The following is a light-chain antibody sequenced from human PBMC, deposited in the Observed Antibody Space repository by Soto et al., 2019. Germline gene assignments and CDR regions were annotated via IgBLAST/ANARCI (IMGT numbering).Light chain of an antibody. J-gene: IGLJ1*01. CDR1: RSNIGAGYD. V-gene: IGLV1-40*01. CDR2: GNI. Sequence: QSVLTQPPSVSGAPGQRVATSCTGSRSNIGAGYDVHWYQQLPGTAPKLLIYGNINRPSGVPDRFSGSKSGTSASLAITGLLAEDEGDYYCQSYDNSLSGPYVFGTGTKVTVL. CDR3: QSYDNSLSGPYV.